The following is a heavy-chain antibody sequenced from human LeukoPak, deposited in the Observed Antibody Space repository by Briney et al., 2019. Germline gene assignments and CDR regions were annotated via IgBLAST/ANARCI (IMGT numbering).Heavy chain of an antibody. CDR3: ARGPYYYDSSGYYFDY. CDR2: IIPIFGTA. CDR1: GGTFSSYA. Sequence: ASVKVSCKASGGTFSSYAISWVRQAPGKGLEWMGGIIPIFGTANYAQKFQGRVTITTDESTSTAYMELSSLRSEDTAVYYCARGPYYYDSSGYYFDYWGQGTLVTVSS. J-gene: IGHJ4*02. D-gene: IGHD3-22*01. V-gene: IGHV1-69*05.